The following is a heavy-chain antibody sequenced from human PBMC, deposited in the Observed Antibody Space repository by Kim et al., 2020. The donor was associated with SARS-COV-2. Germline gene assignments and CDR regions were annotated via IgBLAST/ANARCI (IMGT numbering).Heavy chain of an antibody. CDR2: GGST. J-gene: IGHJ4*02. V-gene: IGHV1-46*01. Sequence: GGSTSYAQKFQGRVTMTRDTSTSTVYMELSSLRSEDTAVYHCARSPFDYWGQGTLVTVSS. CDR3: ARSPFDY.